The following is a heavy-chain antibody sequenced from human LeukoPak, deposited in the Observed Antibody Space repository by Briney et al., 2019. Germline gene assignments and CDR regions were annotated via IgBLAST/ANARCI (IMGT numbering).Heavy chain of an antibody. CDR3: AKDLARYSSSWSSLDY. CDR1: GFTFSSYG. J-gene: IGHJ4*02. CDR2: ISYDGSNK. D-gene: IGHD6-13*01. V-gene: IGHV3-30*18. Sequence: GGSLRLSCAASGFTFSSYGMHWVRQAPGKGLEWVAVISYDGSNKYYADSVKGRFTISRDNSKNTLYLQMNSLRAEDTAVYYCAKDLARYSSSWSSLDYWGQGTLVTVSS.